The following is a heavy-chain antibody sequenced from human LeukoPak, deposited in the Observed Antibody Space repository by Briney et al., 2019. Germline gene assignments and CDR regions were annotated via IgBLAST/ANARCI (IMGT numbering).Heavy chain of an antibody. Sequence: VASVKVSCKASGYTFTSYGISWVRQAPGQGLEWMGWISAYNGNTNYAQKLQGRVTMTTDTSTSTAYMELRSLRSDDTAVYYCARERNGSDYYYYMDVWGKGTTVTVSS. CDR1: GYTFTSYG. J-gene: IGHJ6*03. V-gene: IGHV1-18*01. D-gene: IGHD1-1*01. CDR2: ISAYNGNT. CDR3: ARERNGSDYYYYMDV.